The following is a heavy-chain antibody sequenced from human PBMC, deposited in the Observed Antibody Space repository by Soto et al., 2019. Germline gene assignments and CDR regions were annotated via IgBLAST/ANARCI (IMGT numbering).Heavy chain of an antibody. Sequence: SETLSLTCTVSGGSISRYYWSWIRQPPGKGLEWIGYLYNAGSTIYNPSLTSRVTIPVAMSQNQFSLNLNYVTAADTAVYYCARDLWGYCGTDCYPLDVWGQGTTVTVSS. CDR2: LYNAGST. J-gene: IGHJ6*02. CDR3: ARDLWGYCGTDCYPLDV. CDR1: GGSISRYY. V-gene: IGHV4-59*01. D-gene: IGHD2-21*02.